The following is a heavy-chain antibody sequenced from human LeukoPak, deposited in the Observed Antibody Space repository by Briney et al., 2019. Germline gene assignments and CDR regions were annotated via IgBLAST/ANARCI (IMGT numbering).Heavy chain of an antibody. D-gene: IGHD1-26*01. CDR3: ARDPIEIIVGATSPPLNWFDP. CDR1: GYTFTGYC. CDR2: INPNSGGT. Sequence: ASVKVSCKASGYTFTGYCMHWVRQAPGQGLEWMGWINPNSGGTNYAQKFQGRVTMTRDTSISTAYMELSRLRSDDTAVYYCARDPIEIIVGATSPPLNWFDPWGQGTLVTVSS. J-gene: IGHJ5*02. V-gene: IGHV1-2*02.